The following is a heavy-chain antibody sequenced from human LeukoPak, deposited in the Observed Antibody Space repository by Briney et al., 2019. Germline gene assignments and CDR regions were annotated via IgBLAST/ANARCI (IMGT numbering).Heavy chain of an antibody. Sequence: SETLSLTCTVSGGSISSSSYYWGWIRQPPGKGLEWIGSIYYSGSTYYNPSLKSRVTISVDTSKNQFSLKLSSVTAADTAVYYCARRYCSGGSCSSLYNWFDPWGQGTLVTVSS. CDR1: GGSISSSSYY. J-gene: IGHJ5*02. D-gene: IGHD2-15*01. V-gene: IGHV4-39*07. CDR3: ARRYCSGGSCSSLYNWFDP. CDR2: IYYSGST.